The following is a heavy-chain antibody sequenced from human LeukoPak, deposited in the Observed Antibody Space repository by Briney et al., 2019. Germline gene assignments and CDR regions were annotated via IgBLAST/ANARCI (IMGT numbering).Heavy chain of an antibody. CDR1: GFTFSTYT. Sequence: GGSLRLSCAASGFTFSTYTMSWIRQAPGKGLVWVSCTNTNATSTTYADSVQGRFTISRDNAKNTLYLQMNSLRAGDTAVYYCVRGTIATGGTDYWGQGILVTVSS. V-gene: IGHV3-74*01. J-gene: IGHJ4*02. CDR2: TNTNATST. D-gene: IGHD6-13*01. CDR3: VRGTIATGGTDY.